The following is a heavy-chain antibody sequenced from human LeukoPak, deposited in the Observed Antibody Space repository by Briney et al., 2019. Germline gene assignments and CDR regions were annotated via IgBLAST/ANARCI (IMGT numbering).Heavy chain of an antibody. D-gene: IGHD2-15*01. J-gene: IGHJ6*02. CDR2: ISSSVSTI. Sequence: PGGSLRLSCAASGFTFSDYYMSWIRQAPRKGLEWVSYISSSVSTIYYADSVKGRFTISRDNAKNSLYLQMNSLRAEDTAVYYCARVPSGGGYCSGGSCYSTYYYGMDVWGQGTTVTVSS. CDR1: GFTFSDYY. V-gene: IGHV3-11*01. CDR3: ARVPSGGGYCSGGSCYSTYYYGMDV.